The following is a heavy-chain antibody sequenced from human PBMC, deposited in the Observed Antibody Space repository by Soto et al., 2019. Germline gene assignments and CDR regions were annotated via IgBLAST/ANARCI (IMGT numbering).Heavy chain of an antibody. J-gene: IGHJ6*02. CDR1: GFTFSSYG. V-gene: IGHV3-33*01. D-gene: IGHD2-15*01. Sequence: QVQLVESGGGVVQPGRSLRLSCAASGFTFSSYGMHWVRQAPGKGLEWVAVIWYDGSNKYYADSVKGRFTISRDNSKNTLYLQMNSLRAEDTAVYYCARDRAYWFYYYYYGMDVWGQGTTVTVSS. CDR2: IWYDGSNK. CDR3: ARDRAYWFYYYYYGMDV.